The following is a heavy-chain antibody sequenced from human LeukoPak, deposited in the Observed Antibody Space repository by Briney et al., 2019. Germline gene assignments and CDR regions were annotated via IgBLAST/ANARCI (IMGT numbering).Heavy chain of an antibody. CDR2: IIPIFGTA. CDR1: GGTFSSYA. Sequence: SVKVSCKASGGTFSSYAISWVRQAPGQGLEWMGGIIPIFGTANYAQKFQGRVTITADESTSTAYMELSSLRSEDTTVYYCASAVEMATTADYWGQGTLVTVSS. D-gene: IGHD5-24*01. J-gene: IGHJ4*02. V-gene: IGHV1-69*13. CDR3: ASAVEMATTADY.